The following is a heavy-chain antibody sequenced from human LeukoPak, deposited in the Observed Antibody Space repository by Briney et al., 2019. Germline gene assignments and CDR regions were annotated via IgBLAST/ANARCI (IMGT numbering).Heavy chain of an antibody. CDR3: ARDFGLGGSSGYYPSN. J-gene: IGHJ4*02. Sequence: GGSLRLSCAASGFTFSSYAMHWVRQAPGKGLEWVAVISYDGGNKYYADSVKGRFTISRDNSKNTLYLQMNSLRAEDTAVYYCARDFGLGGSSGYYPSNWGQGTLVTVSS. V-gene: IGHV3-30-3*01. CDR1: GFTFSSYA. D-gene: IGHD3-22*01. CDR2: ISYDGGNK.